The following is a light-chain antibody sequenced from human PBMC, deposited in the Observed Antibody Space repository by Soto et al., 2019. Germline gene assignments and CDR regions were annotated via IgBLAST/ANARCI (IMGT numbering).Light chain of an antibody. CDR1: QSVSGY. CDR2: DAS. V-gene: IGKV3-11*01. J-gene: IGKJ5*01. Sequence: EIVLTQSPATLSLSPGERATLSCRASQSVSGYLAWYQQKPGQAPRLLIYDASKRATGIPARFSGSGSGTDFTLTISRLEPEDFAVYYCQQYGSSQITFGQGTRLEIK. CDR3: QQYGSSQIT.